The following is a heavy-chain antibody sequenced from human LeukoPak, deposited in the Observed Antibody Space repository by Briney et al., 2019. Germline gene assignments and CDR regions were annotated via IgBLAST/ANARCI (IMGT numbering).Heavy chain of an antibody. Sequence: GGSLRLSCAASGFTFSSYAMSWVRQPPGKGLEWVSGISGSGSSTYYGDSVKGRFTISRDNSKNALYLQINSLRAEDTAVYYCSKLGNDNVWGTYRDNWFDPWGQGTLVTVSS. CDR1: GFTFSSYA. V-gene: IGHV3-23*01. CDR3: SKLGNDNVWGTYRDNWFDP. CDR2: ISGSGSST. J-gene: IGHJ5*02. D-gene: IGHD3-16*02.